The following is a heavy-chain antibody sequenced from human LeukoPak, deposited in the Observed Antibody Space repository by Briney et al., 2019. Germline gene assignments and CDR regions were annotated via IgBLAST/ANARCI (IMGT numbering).Heavy chain of an antibody. Sequence: PSETLSLTCTVSGGSISSYYWTWIRQPPGKGLEWIGYIYYSGSTKYHPSLKSRVTMSVDTSKNRFSLKLSSVNAADTAVYYCARHRGYCSSTSCSYNWFDPWGQGTLVTVSS. CDR3: ARHRGYCSSTSCSYNWFDP. CDR2: IYYSGST. CDR1: GGSISSYY. J-gene: IGHJ5*02. V-gene: IGHV4-59*08. D-gene: IGHD2-2*03.